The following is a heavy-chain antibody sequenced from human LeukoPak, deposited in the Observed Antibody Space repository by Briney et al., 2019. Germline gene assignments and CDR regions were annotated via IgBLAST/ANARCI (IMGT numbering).Heavy chain of an antibody. CDR3: ARAFRRYDILTGYSY. CDR2: IWYDGSNT. Sequence: GGSRRLSCAASGFTFSSYGMHWVRQAPGKGLEWVAVIWYDGSNTYYADSVKGRFTISRDNSKNTLYLQMNSLRAEDTAVYYCARAFRRYDILTGYSYWGQGTLVTVSS. D-gene: IGHD3-9*01. V-gene: IGHV3-33*01. CDR1: GFTFSSYG. J-gene: IGHJ4*02.